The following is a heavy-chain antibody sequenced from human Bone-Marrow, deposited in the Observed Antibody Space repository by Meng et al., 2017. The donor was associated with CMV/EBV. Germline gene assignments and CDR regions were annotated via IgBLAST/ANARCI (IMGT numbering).Heavy chain of an antibody. J-gene: IGHJ6*02. CDR2: LYSDGGT. D-gene: IGHD2-2*01. Sequence: GGSLRLSCAASGFTVSYNYMNWVRQSPGKGLEWVSILYSDGGTNYADSVKGRFTISRDNSKNTLYLQMDSLRVEDTAVYYCARENVPDAIDDTYGMDIWGRGTMVTVSS. V-gene: IGHV3-53*01. CDR3: ARENVPDAIDDTYGMDI. CDR1: GFTVSYNY.